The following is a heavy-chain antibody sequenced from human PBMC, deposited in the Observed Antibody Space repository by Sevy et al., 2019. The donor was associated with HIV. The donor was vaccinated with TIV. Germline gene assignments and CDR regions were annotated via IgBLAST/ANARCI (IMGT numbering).Heavy chain of an antibody. CDR3: ARDPAYYDSCELDY. J-gene: IGHJ4*02. CDR1: GFTFSSYA. Sequence: GGSLRLSCAASGFTFSSYALHWVRQAPGKGLEWVTLISHDGSNEYYADSVKGRFTISRDDSKNTLYLQMNSLRGEDTAVYFCARDPAYYDSCELDYWGQGTLVTVSS. V-gene: IGHV3-30-3*01. D-gene: IGHD3-22*01. CDR2: ISHDGSNE.